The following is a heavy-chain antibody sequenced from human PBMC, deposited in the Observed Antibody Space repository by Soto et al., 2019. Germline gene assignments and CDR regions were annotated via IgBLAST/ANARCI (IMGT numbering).Heavy chain of an antibody. CDR1: GFTFSSYS. CDR3: ARDGIGYSSSWDYCDN. CDR2: ISSSSSYI. J-gene: IGHJ4*02. Sequence: EVQLVESGGGLVKPGGSLRLACAASGFTFSSYSMNWVRQAQGKGLEWVSSISSSSSYIYYADSVKGRLTISSDNAKTSLYLQMNSRRAENTAVYYCARDGIGYSSSWDYCDNWGQGTLVTFSS. D-gene: IGHD6-13*01. V-gene: IGHV3-21*04.